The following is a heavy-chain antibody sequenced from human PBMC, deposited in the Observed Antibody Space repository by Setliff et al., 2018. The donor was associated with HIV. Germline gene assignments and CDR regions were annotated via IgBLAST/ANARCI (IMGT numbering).Heavy chain of an antibody. V-gene: IGHV4-4*02. CDR2: IYYSGTT. J-gene: IGHJ5*02. CDR3: ARGGGYCTNGLCYNRWFDP. CDR1: GVSITSTNW. D-gene: IGHD2-8*01. Sequence: PSETLSLTCAVSGVSITSTNWWNWVRHHPGEGQEWIGFIYYSGTTHYDPSLKSRVTVSVNTSKNQFSLKLRSVTAADTAVYYCARGGGYCTNGLCYNRWFDPWGQGTPVTVSS.